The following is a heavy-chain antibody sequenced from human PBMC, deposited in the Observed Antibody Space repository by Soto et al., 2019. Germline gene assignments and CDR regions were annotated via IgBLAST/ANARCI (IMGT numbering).Heavy chain of an antibody. CDR2: ISAYNGNT. Sequence: QVQLVQSGAEVKKPGASVKVSCKASGYTFTSYGICWVRQARGQGLEWMGWISAYNGNTNYAQKLQGRVTMTTDTSTDTASMELRSPRSDDTAVYYCARDWFGVDYWGQGTLVTVSS. CDR1: GYTFTSYG. V-gene: IGHV1-18*01. D-gene: IGHD3-16*01. CDR3: ARDWFGVDY. J-gene: IGHJ4*02.